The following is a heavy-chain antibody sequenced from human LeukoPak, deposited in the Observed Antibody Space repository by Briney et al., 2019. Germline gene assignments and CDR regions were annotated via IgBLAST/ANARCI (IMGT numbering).Heavy chain of an antibody. Sequence: GRPLRLSCAASGFNFNDSGMHWVRQAPGKGLEWVAVIWYDGSEKYYADSVKGRLTISRDNSKNTLYLQMNSLRADDTAVYYCARDGYYGSGRPFDYWGQGALVSVSS. J-gene: IGHJ4*02. V-gene: IGHV3-33*01. D-gene: IGHD3-10*01. CDR2: IWYDGSEK. CDR3: ARDGYYGSGRPFDY. CDR1: GFNFNDSG.